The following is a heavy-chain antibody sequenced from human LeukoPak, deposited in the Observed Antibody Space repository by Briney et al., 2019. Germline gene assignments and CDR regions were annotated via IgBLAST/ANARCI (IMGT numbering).Heavy chain of an antibody. CDR2: IYYSGST. CDR1: GGSISSYY. D-gene: IGHD4-17*01. J-gene: IGHJ4*02. V-gene: IGHV4-59*01. CDR3: ARGLREAQYGY. Sequence: SETLSFTCTVSGGSISSYYWSWIRQPPGKGLEWIGYIYYSGSTNYNPSLKSRVTISVDTSNNQFSLKLSSVTAADTAVYYCARGLREAQYGYWGQGTLVTVSS.